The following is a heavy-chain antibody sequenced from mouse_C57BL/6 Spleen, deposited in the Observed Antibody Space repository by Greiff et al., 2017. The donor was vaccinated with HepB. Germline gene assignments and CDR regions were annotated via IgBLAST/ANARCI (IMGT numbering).Heavy chain of an antibody. V-gene: IGHV1-50*01. CDR2: IDPSDSYT. CDR1: GYTFTSYW. Sequence: QVQLQQPGAELVKPGASVKLSCKASGYTFTSYWMQWVKQRPGQGLEWIGEIDPSDSYTNYNQKFKGKATLTVDKSSSTAYMQLSSLTSEDSAVYYCARRASGFDYWGQGTTLTVSS. CDR3: ARRASGFDY. D-gene: IGHD3-1*01. J-gene: IGHJ2*01.